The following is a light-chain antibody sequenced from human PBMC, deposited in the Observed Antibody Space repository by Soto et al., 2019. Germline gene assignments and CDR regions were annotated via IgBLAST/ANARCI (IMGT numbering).Light chain of an antibody. J-gene: IGKJ5*01. CDR1: QSVSTR. CDR2: GAS. V-gene: IGKV3-20*01. CDR3: QQYGNSPIT. Sequence: TQSPSSLSASVGDRVTIICRASQSVSTRLAWYQQKPGQAPRLLIDGASSRATGVPDRFSGTGSGTDFTLTISRLEPEDFAVFYCQQYGNSPITFGQGTRLEIK.